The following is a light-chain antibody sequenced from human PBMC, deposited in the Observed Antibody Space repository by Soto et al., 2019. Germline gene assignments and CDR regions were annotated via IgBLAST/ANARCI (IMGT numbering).Light chain of an antibody. CDR2: EGS. Sequence: QSALTQPASVSGSPGQSITISCTGTSSDVGSYNLVSWYQQHPGKAPKLMIYEGSNRPSGVSNRFSGSKSGNTASLTISGLQAEDAADYYCCSYAGSSTLYVFGTGTKVTVL. J-gene: IGLJ1*01. CDR1: SSDVGSYNL. CDR3: CSYAGSSTLYV. V-gene: IGLV2-23*01.